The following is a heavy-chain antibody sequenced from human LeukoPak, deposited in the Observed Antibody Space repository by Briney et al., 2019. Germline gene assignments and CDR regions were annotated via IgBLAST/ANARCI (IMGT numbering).Heavy chain of an antibody. D-gene: IGHD3-22*01. V-gene: IGHV3-21*01. Sequence: GGSLRLSCAASGFTFSSYSMNWVRQAPGKGLEWVSSISSSSSYIYYADSVKGRFTISRDNAKNSLYLQMNSLRAEGTAVYYCARWPQKYYYDSSGYPPPYYYYMDVWGKGTTVTVSS. CDR3: ARWPQKYYYDSSGYPPPYYYYMDV. J-gene: IGHJ6*03. CDR1: GFTFSSYS. CDR2: ISSSSSYI.